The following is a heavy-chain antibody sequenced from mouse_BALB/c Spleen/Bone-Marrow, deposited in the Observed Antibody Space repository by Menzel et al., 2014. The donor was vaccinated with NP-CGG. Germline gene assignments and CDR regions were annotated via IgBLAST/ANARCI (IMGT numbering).Heavy chain of an antibody. D-gene: IGHD1-1*01. V-gene: IGHV3-1*02. CDR2: IHYSGYT. CDR3: ARGGYYGSSYFDY. CDR1: GYSITSGYN. J-gene: IGHJ2*01. Sequence: DVKLVESGPDLVKSSQSLSLTCTVTGYSITSGYNWHWIQQFPGNKLEWMGYIHYSGYTNYNPSLKSRISITRDTSKNQFFLQLNSVTTEDTATYYCARGGYYGSSYFDYWGQGTTLTVSS.